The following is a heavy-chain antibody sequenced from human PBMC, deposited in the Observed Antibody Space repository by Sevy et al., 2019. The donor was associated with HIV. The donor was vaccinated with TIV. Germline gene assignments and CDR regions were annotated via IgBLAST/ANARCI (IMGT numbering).Heavy chain of an antibody. Sequence: SETLSLTCTVSGGSINSVYWNWIRQPPGKGLEWIGYVYYTGGTNYNPSLKNRVTISVDRTKNQFSLKLTSVNAADTAVYYCAGRNDFDIWGQGTMVTVSS. CDR1: GGSINSVY. V-gene: IGHV4-59*08. J-gene: IGHJ3*02. CDR3: AGRNDFDI. CDR2: VYYTGGT.